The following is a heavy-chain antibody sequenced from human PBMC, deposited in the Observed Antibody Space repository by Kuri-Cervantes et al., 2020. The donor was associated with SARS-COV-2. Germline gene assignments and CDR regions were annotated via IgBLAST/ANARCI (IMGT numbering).Heavy chain of an antibody. V-gene: IGHV3-11*06. CDR1: GFTFSDYY. CDR3: ARETPDHRNSWFDH. J-gene: IGHJ5*02. CDR2: ISYSGTYT. Sequence: GGSLRLSCAASGFTFSDYYMSWIRQAPGKGLGWISYISYSGTYTKYTDSVKGRFTISRDNSRNTVYLHMDSLEPDDTAVYYCARETPDHRNSWFDHWGQGSLVTVSS. D-gene: IGHD1-14*01.